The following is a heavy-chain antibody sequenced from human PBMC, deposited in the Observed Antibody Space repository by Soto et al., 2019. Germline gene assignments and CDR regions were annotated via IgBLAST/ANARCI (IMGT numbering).Heavy chain of an antibody. J-gene: IGHJ5*02. CDR2: IGTAGDT. CDR1: GFTFSSYD. Sequence: PGGSLRLSCAASGFTFSSYDMHWVRQATGKGLEWVSAIGTAGDTYYPGSVKGRFTISRENAKNSLYLQMNSLRAGDTAVYYCARGRFTPRATTVTTNWFDPWGQGTLVTVSS. V-gene: IGHV3-13*01. D-gene: IGHD4-17*01. CDR3: ARGRFTPRATTVTTNWFDP.